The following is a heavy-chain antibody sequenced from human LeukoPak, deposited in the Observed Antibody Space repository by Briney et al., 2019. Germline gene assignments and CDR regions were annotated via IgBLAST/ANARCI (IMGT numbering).Heavy chain of an antibody. CDR2: IYPGDSDT. V-gene: IGHV5-51*01. J-gene: IGHJ6*03. D-gene: IGHD6-6*01. Sequence: GESLKISCKGSGYSFTSYWIGWVRQMPGKGLEWMGIIYPGDSDTRYSPSFQGQVTISADKSISTAYLQWSSLKASDTAMYYCATHGRRSSSSRYTYYAYYLDVWGKGTTVTVSS. CDR3: ATHGRRSSSSRYTYYAYYLDV. CDR1: GYSFTSYW.